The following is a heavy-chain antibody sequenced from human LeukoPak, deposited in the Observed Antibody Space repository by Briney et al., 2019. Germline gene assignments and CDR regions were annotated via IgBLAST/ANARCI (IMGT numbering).Heavy chain of an antibody. CDR1: GFTFSSYS. CDR2: ISSSSSYI. Sequence: RPGGSLRLSCAASGFTFSSYSMNWVRQAPGKGLEWVSSISSSSSYIYYADSVKGRFSISRDNSKNTLYLQMNSLRAEDTAVYYCARIGYSISWSGDYWGQGSLVTVSS. CDR3: ARIGYSISWSGDY. D-gene: IGHD6-13*01. V-gene: IGHV3-21*01. J-gene: IGHJ4*02.